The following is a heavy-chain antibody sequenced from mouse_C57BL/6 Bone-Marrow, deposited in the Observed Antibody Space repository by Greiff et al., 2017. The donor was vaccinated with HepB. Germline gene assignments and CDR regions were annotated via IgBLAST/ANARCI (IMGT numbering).Heavy chain of an antibody. J-gene: IGHJ3*01. CDR1: GFTFSDAW. D-gene: IGHD1-1*01. Sequence: EVMLVESGGGLVQPGGSMKLSCAASGFTFSDAWMDWVRQSPEKGLEWVAEIRNKANNHATYYAESVKGRFTISRDDSKSSVYLQMNSLRAEDTGIYYCTMGTTVVATPFAYWGQGTLVTVSA. V-gene: IGHV6-6*01. CDR2: IRNKANNHAT. CDR3: TMGTTVVATPFAY.